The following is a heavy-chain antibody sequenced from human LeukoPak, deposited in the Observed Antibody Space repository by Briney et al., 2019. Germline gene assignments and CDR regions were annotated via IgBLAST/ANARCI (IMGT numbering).Heavy chain of an antibody. J-gene: IGHJ4*02. Sequence: GGSLRLSCAASGFTLSSYEMNWVRQAPGKGLEWVSYISSSGSTMYYADSVKGRFTISRDNAKNSLYLQMNSLRAEDTAVYYCARIPTRLAHFDYWGQGTLVTVSS. V-gene: IGHV3-48*03. CDR2: ISSSGSTM. D-gene: IGHD2-15*01. CDR1: GFTLSSYE. CDR3: ARIPTRLAHFDY.